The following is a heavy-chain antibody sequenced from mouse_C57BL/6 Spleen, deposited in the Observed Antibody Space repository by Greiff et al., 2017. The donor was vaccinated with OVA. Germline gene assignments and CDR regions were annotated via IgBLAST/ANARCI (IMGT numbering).Heavy chain of an antibody. V-gene: IGHV1-59*01. J-gene: IGHJ3*01. D-gene: IGHD1-1*01. CDR2: IDPSDSYT. CDR3: ARSETSNYGSSYWFAY. CDR1: GYTFTSYW. Sequence: QVQLKQPGAELVRPGTSVKLSCKASGYTFTSYWMHWVKQRPGQGLEWIGVIDPSDSYTNYNQKFKGKATLTVDTSSSTAYMQLSSLTSEDSAVYYCARSETSNYGSSYWFAYWGQGTLVTVSA.